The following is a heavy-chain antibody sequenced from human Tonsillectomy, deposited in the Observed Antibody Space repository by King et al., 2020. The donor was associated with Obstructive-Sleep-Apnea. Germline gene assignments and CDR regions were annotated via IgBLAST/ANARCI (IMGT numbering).Heavy chain of an antibody. Sequence: VQLVESGGGVAQPGGSLRLSCAASGFTFTGSDIHWVRQAPGKGLEWVAFIWFDRNKEYYADSVKGRFTFSRDNFKNTLDLQMNSLRAEDTAVYYCAKRGGSGWETLDYWGQGTLVTVSS. J-gene: IGHJ4*02. CDR2: IWFDRNKE. CDR3: AKRGGSGWETLDY. D-gene: IGHD6-19*01. V-gene: IGHV3-30*02. CDR1: GFTFTGSD.